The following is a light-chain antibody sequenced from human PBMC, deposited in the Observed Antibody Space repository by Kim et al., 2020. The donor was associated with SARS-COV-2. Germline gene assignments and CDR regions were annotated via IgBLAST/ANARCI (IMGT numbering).Light chain of an antibody. Sequence: GPSLAISRPGTSSDVGVYNFVSWHQQHPGKAPQLMIFYVSKRPSGVSNRFSGSKSGNTASLTISGLQAEDEADYYCSSYTSSSTRVFGGGTQLTVL. CDR1: SSDVGVYNF. CDR3: SSYTSSSTRV. J-gene: IGLJ3*02. CDR2: YVS. V-gene: IGLV2-14*04.